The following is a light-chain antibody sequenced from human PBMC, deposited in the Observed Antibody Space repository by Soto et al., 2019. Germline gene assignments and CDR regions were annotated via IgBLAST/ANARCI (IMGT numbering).Light chain of an antibody. V-gene: IGKV3-20*01. J-gene: IGKJ4*01. Sequence: EIVLTQSPGTLSLSPGERATLSCRASQSVSSSYLAWYQQKPGQAPRLLIYGASSRATGIPDRFSGSGSGTXXXXXXXRLEPEDFAVYYCQQYGSSPLTFGGGTKVEIK. CDR1: QSVSSSY. CDR2: GAS. CDR3: QQYGSSPLT.